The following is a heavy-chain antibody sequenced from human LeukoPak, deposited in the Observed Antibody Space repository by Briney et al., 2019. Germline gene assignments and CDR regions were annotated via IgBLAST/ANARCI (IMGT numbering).Heavy chain of an antibody. CDR1: GFTFGGFG. Sequence: GGSLRLSCAASGFTFGGFGMHWVRQAPGKGLEWVALIWHDGTNRYYADSVKGRFTISRDNSKNTVSLQMNSPRAEDTAIYYWARDVQTYRFDYWGQGTLVTVSS. V-gene: IGHV3-33*01. CDR3: ARDVQTYRFDY. J-gene: IGHJ4*02. D-gene: IGHD6-6*01. CDR2: IWHDGTNR.